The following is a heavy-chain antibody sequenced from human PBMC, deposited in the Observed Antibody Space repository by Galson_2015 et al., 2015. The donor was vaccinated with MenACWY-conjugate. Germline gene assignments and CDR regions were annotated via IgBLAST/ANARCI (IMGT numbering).Heavy chain of an antibody. Sequence: ETLSLTCAVSGGSISNNYWWSWVRQPPGKGLEWIGEIYHGGTTSYNPSLKSRVTISVDKSKNQFSLKLSSVTAADTAVYYCARAAYYDSSGYYYIDYWGQGTLVTVSS. CDR1: GGSISNNYW. D-gene: IGHD3-22*01. CDR2: IYHGGTT. V-gene: IGHV4-4*02. CDR3: ARAAYYDSSGYYYIDY. J-gene: IGHJ4*02.